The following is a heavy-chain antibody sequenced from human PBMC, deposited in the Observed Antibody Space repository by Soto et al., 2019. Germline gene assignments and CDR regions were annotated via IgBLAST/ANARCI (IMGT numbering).Heavy chain of an antibody. J-gene: IGHJ6*02. CDR3: ARVPGVRGAPSNGMDV. CDR2: IDPNSGDT. V-gene: IGHV1-2*02. D-gene: IGHD3-10*01. Sequence: QVPLIQSGAEVKKPGASVKVSCKASGYIFTDYFIHWVRQAPGQGLEWMGWIDPNSGDTSYAPKFQGRVTLTTDTSISTAYMELSSLRSDDTALCYCARVPGVRGAPSNGMDVWGQGTTVTVSS. CDR1: GYIFTDYF.